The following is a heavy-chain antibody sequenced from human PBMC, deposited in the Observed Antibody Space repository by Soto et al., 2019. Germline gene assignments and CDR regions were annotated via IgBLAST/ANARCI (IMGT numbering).Heavy chain of an antibody. CDR3: AEDYTAMVKVGNSGPFDY. J-gene: IGHJ4*02. Sequence: QVQLVESGGGVVQPGRSLRLSCAASGFTFSSYGMHWVRQAPGKGLEWVAVISYDGSNKYYADSVKGRFTISRDNSKNTRDLQMNSRSAEDTAVYYCAEDYTAMVKVGNSGPFDYWGQGTLVTVSS. D-gene: IGHD5-18*01. CDR2: ISYDGSNK. CDR1: GFTFSSYG. V-gene: IGHV3-30*18.